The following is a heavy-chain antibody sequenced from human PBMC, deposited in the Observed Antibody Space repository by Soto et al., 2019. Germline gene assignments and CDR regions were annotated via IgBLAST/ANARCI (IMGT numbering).Heavy chain of an antibody. V-gene: IGHV4-30-4*01. CDR3: ARSGSENVWSGYWAGGEYNWFDP. D-gene: IGHD3-3*01. CDR1: GGSISSGDYY. J-gene: IGHJ5*02. CDR2: IYYSGST. Sequence: PSETLSLTCTVSGGSISSGDYYWSWIRQPPGKGLEWIGYIYYSGSTYYNPSLKSRVTISVDTSKNQFSLKLSSVTAADTAVYYCARSGSENVWSGYWAGGEYNWFDPWGQGTLVTVSS.